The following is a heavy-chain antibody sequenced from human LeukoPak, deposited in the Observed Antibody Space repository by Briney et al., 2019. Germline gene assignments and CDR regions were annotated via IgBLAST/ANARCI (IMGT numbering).Heavy chain of an antibody. J-gene: IGHJ4*02. Sequence: GGSLRLSCAASGFTFSSYSMNWVRQAPGKGLEWVSSISSSSSYIYYADSVKGRFTISRDNAKNSLYLQMNSLRAEDTAVYYCAREREDCSGGSCYYKEGYWGQGTLVTVSS. V-gene: IGHV3-21*01. CDR2: ISSSSSYI. CDR1: GFTFSSYS. CDR3: AREREDCSGGSCYYKEGY. D-gene: IGHD2-15*01.